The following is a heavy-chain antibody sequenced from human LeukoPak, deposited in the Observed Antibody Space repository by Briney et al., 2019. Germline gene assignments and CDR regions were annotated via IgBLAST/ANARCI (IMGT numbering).Heavy chain of an antibody. Sequence: PGGSLRLSCAASGFTVSSNYMSWVRQAPGKGLEWVSVIYSGGSTYYADSVKGRFTISRDNAKNSLYLQMNSLRAEDTAVYYCARVYGAFFDYWGQGTLVTVSS. D-gene: IGHD4-17*01. CDR3: ARVYGAFFDY. CDR2: IYSGGST. CDR1: GFTVSSNY. J-gene: IGHJ4*02. V-gene: IGHV3-66*01.